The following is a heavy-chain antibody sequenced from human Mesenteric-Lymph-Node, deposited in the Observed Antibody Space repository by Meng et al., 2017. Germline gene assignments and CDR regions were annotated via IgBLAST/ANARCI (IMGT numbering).Heavy chain of an antibody. V-gene: IGHV4-4*02. CDR1: GGSISSINW. CDR3: ARVAAAGNEWFDP. J-gene: IGHJ5*02. CDR2: IYHSGST. Sequence: QLWESGPGMVTPSETLPLPCAVSGGSISSINWWTWVRQPPGKGLEWIGEIYHSGSTNYNPSLKSRVTISVDKSKNQFSLKLSSVTAADTAVYYCARVAAAGNEWFDPWGQGTLVTVSS. D-gene: IGHD6-13*01.